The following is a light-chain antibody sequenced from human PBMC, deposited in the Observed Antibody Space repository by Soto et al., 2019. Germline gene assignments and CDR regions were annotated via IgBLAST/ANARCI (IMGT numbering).Light chain of an antibody. CDR2: AAS. Sequence: DIQMTQSPSSLSASVGDRVTITCRASQRISSYLNWYQHKPGIAPKLLIYAASSLQSGVPSRFSGSGSGTDFTLTISSLQPEVFATYYCQQSYSTPRAFGQGTKLEIK. V-gene: IGKV1-39*01. CDR1: QRISSY. CDR3: QQSYSTPRA. J-gene: IGKJ2*01.